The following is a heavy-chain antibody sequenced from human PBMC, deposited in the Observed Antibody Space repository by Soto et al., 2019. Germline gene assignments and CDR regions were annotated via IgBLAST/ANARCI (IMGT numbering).Heavy chain of an antibody. D-gene: IGHD3-10*01. CDR3: ARDLLPTPGPSLCFGETAGWFDP. Sequence: QVQLVQSGAEVKKPGSSVKVSCKASGGTFSSYAISWVRQAPGQGLEWMGGLIPIFGTANYAQKFQGRVTITADESTITAYMELSSLRSEDTAVYYCARDLLPTPGPSLCFGETAGWFDPCGQGTLVTVSS. CDR2: LIPIFGTA. CDR1: GGTFSSYA. V-gene: IGHV1-69*12. J-gene: IGHJ5*02.